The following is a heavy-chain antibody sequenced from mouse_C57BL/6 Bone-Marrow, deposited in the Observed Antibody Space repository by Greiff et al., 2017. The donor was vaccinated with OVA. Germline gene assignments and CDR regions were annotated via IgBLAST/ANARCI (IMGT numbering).Heavy chain of an antibody. CDR1: GFSLTSYG. J-gene: IGHJ1*03. D-gene: IGHD2-1*01. Sequence: VQLVESGPGLVQPSQSLSITCTVSGFSLTSYGVHWVRQSPGKGLEWLGVIWSGGSTDYNAAFISRLSISKDNSKSQVFFKMNSLQADDTAIYYCAPSLLSGYFDVWGTGTTVTVSS. CDR3: APSLLSGYFDV. CDR2: IWSGGST. V-gene: IGHV2-2*01.